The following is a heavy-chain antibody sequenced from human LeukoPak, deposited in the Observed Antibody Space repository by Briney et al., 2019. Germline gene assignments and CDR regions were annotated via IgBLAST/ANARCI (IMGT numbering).Heavy chain of an antibody. V-gene: IGHV3-30*02. D-gene: IGHD3-22*01. Sequence: GGSLRLSCSSSGFTFSSYGMHWVRQAPGKGLEWVAFIRYDGSNKYYADSVKRRFTISRDNSKNTLYLQMNSLRAEDTAVYYCAKEAVYYDSSGYGDSWGQGTLVTVSS. CDR2: IRYDGSNK. J-gene: IGHJ4*02. CDR3: AKEAVYYDSSGYGDS. CDR1: GFTFSSYG.